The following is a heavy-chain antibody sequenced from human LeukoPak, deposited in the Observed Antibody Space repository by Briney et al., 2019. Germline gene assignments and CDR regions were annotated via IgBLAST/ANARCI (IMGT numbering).Heavy chain of an antibody. J-gene: IGHJ4*02. D-gene: IGHD3-22*01. CDR3: AKVALFSGYYPPFDY. CDR1: GFTFSNYG. V-gene: IGHV3-30*18. CDR2: ISYDGSNE. Sequence: GGSLRLSCTASGFTFSNYGMHWVRQAPGKGLEWVAVISYDGSNEYYAASVKGRFTISRDNSKNTLFLQMNRLRPEDTAVYHCAKVALFSGYYPPFDYWGQGTLVTVSS.